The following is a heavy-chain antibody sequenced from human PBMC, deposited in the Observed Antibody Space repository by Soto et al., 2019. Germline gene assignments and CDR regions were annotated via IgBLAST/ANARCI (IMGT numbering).Heavy chain of an antibody. CDR3: AGGGDVVGAHQS. CDR1: GYTFSSYA. CDR2: INAGNGNT. D-gene: IGHD1-26*01. Sequence: QVPLVQSGAEVKKPGASVKVSCKASGYTFSSYAMHWVRQAPGQRLEWMGWINAGNGNTKYSQKFQGRVTITRDTSASTAYMELSSLRSEDTAVYYCAGGGDVVGAHQSWGQGTMVTVSS. V-gene: IGHV1-3*01. J-gene: IGHJ3*01.